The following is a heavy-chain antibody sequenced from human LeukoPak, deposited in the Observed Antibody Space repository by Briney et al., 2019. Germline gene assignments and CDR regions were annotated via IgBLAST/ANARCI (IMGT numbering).Heavy chain of an antibody. CDR3: ARHLYSGSPADAFDI. Sequence: PGGSLRLSCAASGFTFSSYGMHWVRQAPGKGLEWVAFIRYDGSNKYYADSVKGRFTISRDNAKNSLYLQMNSLRAEDTAVYYCARHLYSGSPADAFDIWGQGTMVTVSS. D-gene: IGHD1-26*01. J-gene: IGHJ3*02. V-gene: IGHV3-30*02. CDR1: GFTFSSYG. CDR2: IRYDGSNK.